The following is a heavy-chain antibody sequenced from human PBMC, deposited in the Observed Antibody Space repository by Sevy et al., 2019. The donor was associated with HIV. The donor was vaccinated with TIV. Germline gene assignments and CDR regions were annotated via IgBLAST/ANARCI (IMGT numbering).Heavy chain of an antibody. CDR2: IYYSGNT. J-gene: IGHJ4*02. CDR3: ARGKWLVYDY. V-gene: IGHV4-39*01. Sequence: SETLSLTCTVSGGSISSSSYYWGWIRQPPGKGLEWIGSIYYSGNTYYNPSLKSRVTISVDTSKNQFSLELSYVTAADTAVYYCARGKWLVYDYWGQGTRVTVSS. D-gene: IGHD6-19*01. CDR1: GGSISSSSYY.